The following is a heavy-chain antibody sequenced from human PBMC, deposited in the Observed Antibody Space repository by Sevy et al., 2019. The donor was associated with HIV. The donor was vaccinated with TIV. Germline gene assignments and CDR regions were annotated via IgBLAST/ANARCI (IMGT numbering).Heavy chain of an antibody. CDR1: GFTFSSYA. CDR3: AKLRCSDGNCFSIDY. Sequence: GGSLRLSCAASGFTFSSYAMTWVRQAPGKGLEWVSGISASGAGTYYADSVKGRFTISRDNSKNTLYLQINSLRAEDTAVYYCAKLRCSDGNCFSIDYWGQGTLVTVSS. V-gene: IGHV3-23*01. J-gene: IGHJ4*02. CDR2: ISASGAGT. D-gene: IGHD2-15*01.